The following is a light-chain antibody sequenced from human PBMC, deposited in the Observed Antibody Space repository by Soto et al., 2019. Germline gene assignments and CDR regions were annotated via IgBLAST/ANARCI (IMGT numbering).Light chain of an antibody. CDR1: RSISSW. J-gene: IGKJ1*01. V-gene: IGKV1-5*01. CDR2: DAS. Sequence: DIQRTQSPSTLSASVGDRVTITCRASRSISSWLAWYQQKPGKAPKLLIYDASSLESGVPSRFSGSGSGTEFTLTISSLQPDDFATYYCQQYNSYSWTFGQGTKVDI. CDR3: QQYNSYSWT.